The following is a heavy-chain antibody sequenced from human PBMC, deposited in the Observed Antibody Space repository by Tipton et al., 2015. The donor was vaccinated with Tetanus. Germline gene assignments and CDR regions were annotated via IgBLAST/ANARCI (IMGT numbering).Heavy chain of an antibody. V-gene: IGHV3-23*01. Sequence: SLRLSCAASGFMFSSYTMSWVRQAPGKGLECVSAIGGSGGASYYADSVKGRFTISRDNCKSTLYLQVHSLRVEDTAIYFCAKGRAAATYFFDYWGQGTTVTVSS. CDR1: GFMFSSYT. CDR2: IGGSGGAS. J-gene: IGHJ4*03. CDR3: AKGRAAATYFFDY. D-gene: IGHD6-25*01.